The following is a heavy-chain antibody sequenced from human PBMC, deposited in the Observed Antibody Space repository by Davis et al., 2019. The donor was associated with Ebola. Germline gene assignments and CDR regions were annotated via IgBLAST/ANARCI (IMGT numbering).Heavy chain of an antibody. J-gene: IGHJ4*02. V-gene: IGHV3-30-3*01. Sequence: GESLKISCAASGFIFSSYAMHWVRQAPGKGLEWVAVISYDGSNKYYADSVKGRFTISRDNSKNTLYLQMNSLRAEGTAVYYCARDHGYCSGGSCYSSYFDYWGQGTLVTVSS. CDR2: ISYDGSNK. D-gene: IGHD2-15*01. CDR1: GFIFSSYA. CDR3: ARDHGYCSGGSCYSSYFDY.